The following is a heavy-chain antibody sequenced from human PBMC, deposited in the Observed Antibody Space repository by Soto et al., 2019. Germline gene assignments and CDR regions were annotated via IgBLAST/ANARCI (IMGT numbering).Heavy chain of an antibody. CDR1: GASITSSY. CDR3: ARGSYDSSGQSNTFDI. J-gene: IGHJ3*02. CDR2: VDYSGST. D-gene: IGHD3-22*01. V-gene: IGHV4-59*01. Sequence: QVQLQESGPGLVKPSETLSLTCTVSGASITSSYWSWIRQSPGKGLEWIGYVDYSGSTNYNPSLKSRVTISVDTSKNQFSLKLSSVTATDTAVYYSARGSYDSSGQSNTFDIWGQGTMVTVSS.